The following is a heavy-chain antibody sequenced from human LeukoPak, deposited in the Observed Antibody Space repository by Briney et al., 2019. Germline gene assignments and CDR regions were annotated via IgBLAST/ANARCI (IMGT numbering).Heavy chain of an antibody. V-gene: IGHV4-59*01. CDR1: GVSISSYY. CDR2: IYHTGSI. Sequence: PSETLSLTCTVSGVSISSYYWSWIRQPPGKGLEWIGYIYHTGSINYNPSLKSRVTISVDTSKNQFSLKVNSVTAADTAVYYCARALQTRRFDYWGQGTLVTVSS. CDR3: ARALQTRRFDY. J-gene: IGHJ4*02.